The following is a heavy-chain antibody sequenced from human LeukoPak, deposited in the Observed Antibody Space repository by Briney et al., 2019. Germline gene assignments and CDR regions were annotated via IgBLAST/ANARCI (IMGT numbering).Heavy chain of an antibody. Sequence: ASVKVTCKASGYTFTGYYMHWVRQASGQGLEWMGWINPNSGGTNYAQKFQGRVTMTRDTSISTAYMELSRLRSDDTAVYYCATGYYSSRFFDYWGQGTLVTVSS. J-gene: IGHJ4*02. D-gene: IGHD6-13*01. CDR1: GYTFTGYY. CDR3: ATGYYSSRFFDY. V-gene: IGHV1-2*02. CDR2: INPNSGGT.